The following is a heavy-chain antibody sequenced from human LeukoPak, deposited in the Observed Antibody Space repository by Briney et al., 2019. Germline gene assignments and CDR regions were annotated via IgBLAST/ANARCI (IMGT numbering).Heavy chain of an antibody. J-gene: IGHJ5*02. CDR2: ISSSSSYI. CDR1: GFTFSSYS. Sequence: GESLRLSCAASGFTFSSYSRNWVRQAPGKGLEWVSSISSSSSYIYYADSVKGRLTISRDNAKNSLYLQMNSLRAEDTAVYYCARGPSWFDPWGQGTLVTVSS. CDR3: ARGPSWFDP. V-gene: IGHV3-21*01.